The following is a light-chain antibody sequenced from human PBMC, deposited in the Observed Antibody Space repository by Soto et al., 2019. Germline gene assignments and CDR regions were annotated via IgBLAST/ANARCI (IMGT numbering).Light chain of an antibody. CDR1: SNDVGSYDF. Sequence: QSALAQPASVSGSPGQSITISCTGTSNDVGSYDFVSWYQQHPGKAPKLMIYEVNNRPSGVSNRFSGSKSDNTASLTISGLQAEDEADYYCCSYAGGSTLVFGGGTKLTVL. CDR3: CSYAGGSTLV. V-gene: IGLV2-23*02. CDR2: EVN. J-gene: IGLJ2*01.